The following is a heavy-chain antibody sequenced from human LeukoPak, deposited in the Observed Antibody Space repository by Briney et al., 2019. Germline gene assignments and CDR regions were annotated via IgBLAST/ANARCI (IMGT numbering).Heavy chain of an antibody. D-gene: IGHD3-22*01. J-gene: IGHJ6*02. CDR2: IYSSGST. CDR3: ARHGQWLIRMDV. Sequence: SETLSLTCTVSGGSISSSSYYWGWFRQPPGKGLEWIGSIYSSGSTYYSPSLKGRVTISVDTSKNQFSLNLSSVTAADTAVYYCARHGQWLIRMDVWGQGTTVTVSS. CDR1: GGSISSSSYY. V-gene: IGHV4-39*01.